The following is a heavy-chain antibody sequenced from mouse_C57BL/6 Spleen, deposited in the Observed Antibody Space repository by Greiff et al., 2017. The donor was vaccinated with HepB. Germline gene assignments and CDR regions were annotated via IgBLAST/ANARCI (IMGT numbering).Heavy chain of an antibody. D-gene: IGHD1-1*01. Sequence: QVQLKQPGAELVRPGSSVKLSCKASGYTFTSYWMHWVKQRPIQGLEWIGNIDPSDSETHYNQKFKDKATLTVDKSSSTAYMQLSSLTSEDSAVYYCATEGPKRDYYGSSCAYWGQGTLVTVSA. J-gene: IGHJ3*01. CDR2: IDPSDSET. CDR1: GYTFTSYW. V-gene: IGHV1-52*01. CDR3: ATEGPKRDYYGSSCAY.